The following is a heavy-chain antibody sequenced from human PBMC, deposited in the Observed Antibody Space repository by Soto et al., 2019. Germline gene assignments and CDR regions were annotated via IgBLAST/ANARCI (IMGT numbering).Heavy chain of an antibody. CDR3: ARLYCSGGSCYIDY. D-gene: IGHD2-15*01. CDR2: IYYSGST. Sequence: SETLSLTCTVSGGSISSYYWSWIRQPPGKGLEWIGYIYYSGSTNYNPYLKSRVTISVDTSKNQFSLKLSSVTAADTAVYYCARLYCSGGSCYIDYWGQGTLVTVSS. J-gene: IGHJ4*02. CDR1: GGSISSYY. V-gene: IGHV4-59*08.